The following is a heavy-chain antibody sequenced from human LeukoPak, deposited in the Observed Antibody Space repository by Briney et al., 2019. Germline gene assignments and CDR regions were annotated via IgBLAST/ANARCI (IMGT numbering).Heavy chain of an antibody. Sequence: GGSLRLSCAASGFTFSSYSMNWVRQAPGKGLEWVSSISSSSSYIYYADSVKGRFTISRDNAKNSLYLQMNSLRAEDTAVYYCARDRISYYYDSSGHRAGYYSYGMDVWGQGTTVTVSS. CDR2: ISSSSSYI. D-gene: IGHD3-22*01. V-gene: IGHV3-21*01. CDR3: ARDRISYYYDSSGHRAGYYSYGMDV. CDR1: GFTFSSYS. J-gene: IGHJ6*02.